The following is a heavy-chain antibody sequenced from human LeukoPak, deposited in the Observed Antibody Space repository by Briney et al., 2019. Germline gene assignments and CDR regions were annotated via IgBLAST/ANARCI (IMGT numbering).Heavy chain of an antibody. CDR1: GGSLSGYY. CDR3: ARGRSSRY. CDR2: INHSGST. D-gene: IGHD1-26*01. J-gene: IGHJ4*02. V-gene: IGHV4-34*01. Sequence: SETLSLTCAVFGGSLSGYYWSWIRQPPGKGLEWIGEINHSGSTNYNPSLKSRVTISVDTSKNQFSLKLSSVTAADTAVYYCARGRSSRYWGQGTLVTVSS.